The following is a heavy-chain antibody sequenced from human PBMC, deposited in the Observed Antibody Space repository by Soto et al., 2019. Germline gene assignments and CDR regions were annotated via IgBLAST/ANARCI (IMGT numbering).Heavy chain of an antibody. CDR3: AREYYGLFAGYYMDL. D-gene: IGHD3-9*01. V-gene: IGHV3-74*01. Sequence: GGSLRLSCAASGFTFSGYWMHWVRQAPGKGLEWVSRSNKDGSDTNYADNVKGRFTVSRDNAKNTLFLQINGLRAEDTAVYFCAREYYGLFAGYYMDLWGQGTLVPVSS. CDR2: SNKDGSDT. J-gene: IGHJ5*02. CDR1: GFTFSGYW.